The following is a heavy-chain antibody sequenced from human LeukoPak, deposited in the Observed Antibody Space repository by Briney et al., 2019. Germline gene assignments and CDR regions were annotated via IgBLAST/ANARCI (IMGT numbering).Heavy chain of an antibody. D-gene: IGHD3-16*02. Sequence: PGGSLRLSCAASGFTFSSCEMNWVRQTPGKGLEWVSYIDSSGTTIYYADSVKGRFTSSRDNSKNTLYLQMNSLRVEDTAVYYCAKDRNDYIWGNYRGPYDYWGQGTLVTVSS. J-gene: IGHJ4*02. CDR3: AKDRNDYIWGNYRGPYDY. V-gene: IGHV3-48*03. CDR1: GFTFSSCE. CDR2: IDSSGTTI.